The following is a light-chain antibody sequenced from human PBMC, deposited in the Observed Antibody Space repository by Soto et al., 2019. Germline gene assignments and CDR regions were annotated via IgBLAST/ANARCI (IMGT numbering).Light chain of an antibody. CDR1: QSISSY. V-gene: IGKV1-39*01. Sequence: DIQMTQSPSSLSASVGDRVTITCRTSQSISSYLNWYQQKPGKAPKLLISAASSLQSGVSSRFSGSGSGTDFTLTISSLQPEDFATYYCQQSYSTPLTFGGGIKVEIK. CDR3: QQSYSTPLT. J-gene: IGKJ4*01. CDR2: AAS.